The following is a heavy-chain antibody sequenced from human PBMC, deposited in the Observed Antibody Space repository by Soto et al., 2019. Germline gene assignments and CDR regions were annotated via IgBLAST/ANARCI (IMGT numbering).Heavy chain of an antibody. V-gene: IGHV4-4*02. CDR3: ARDLLTCSGGSCYNWFDP. CDR1: SGSISSSNW. D-gene: IGHD2-15*01. Sequence: SETLSLTCAVSSGSISSSNWWSWVRQPPGKGLEWIGEIYHSGSTNYNPSLKSRVTIPVDKSKNQFSLKLSSVTAADTAVYYCARDLLTCSGGSCYNWFDPWGQGTLVTVSS. J-gene: IGHJ5*02. CDR2: IYHSGST.